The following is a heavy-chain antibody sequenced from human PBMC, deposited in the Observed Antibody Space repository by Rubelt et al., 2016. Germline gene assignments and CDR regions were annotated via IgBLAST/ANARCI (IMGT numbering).Heavy chain of an antibody. V-gene: IGHV1-24*01. CDR1: GYTLTELS. CDR2: FDPEDGET. CDR3: ASGGGWYSPDY. Sequence: QVQLVQSGAEVKKPGASVKVSCKVSGYTLTELSMHWVRQAPGKGLEWMGGFDPEDGETIYAQKLQGSVTMTEDTATDSSYMGLSSLRSEDTAVYYCASGGGWYSPDYWGQGTLVTVSS. J-gene: IGHJ4*02. D-gene: IGHD2-15*01.